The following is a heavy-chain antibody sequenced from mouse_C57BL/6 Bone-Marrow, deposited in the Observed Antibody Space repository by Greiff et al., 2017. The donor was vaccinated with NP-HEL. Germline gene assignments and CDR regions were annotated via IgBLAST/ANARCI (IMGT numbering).Heavy chain of an antibody. D-gene: IGHD1-1*01. CDR3: ARLYGGKYFDV. J-gene: IGHJ1*03. Sequence: EVKLVESGGDLVKPGGSLKLSCAASGFTFSSYGMSWVRQTPDKRLEWVATISSGGSYTCYPDSVKGRFTISRDNAKNTLYLQMSSLKSEDTAMYYCARLYGGKYFDVWGTGTTVTVSS. V-gene: IGHV5-6*01. CDR1: GFTFSSYG. CDR2: ISSGGSYT.